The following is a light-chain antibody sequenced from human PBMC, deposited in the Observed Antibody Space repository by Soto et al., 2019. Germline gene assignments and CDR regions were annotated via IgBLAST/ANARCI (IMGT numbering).Light chain of an antibody. Sequence: QSVLTQPPSASGSPGQSVTISCTGTSSDVGAYKYVSRYQQYPGKAPKLMIYEVTKRPSGVPDRFSGSKSGNTASLTVSGLQAEDEADYYCTSYVGNDIWVFGGGTKLTVL. CDR2: EVT. CDR3: TSYVGNDIWV. J-gene: IGLJ3*02. CDR1: SSDVGAYKY. V-gene: IGLV2-8*01.